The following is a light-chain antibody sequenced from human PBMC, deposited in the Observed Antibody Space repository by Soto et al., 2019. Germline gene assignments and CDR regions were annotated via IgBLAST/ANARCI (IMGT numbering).Light chain of an antibody. V-gene: IGKV3-20*01. CDR1: QSVSTSY. Sequence: EIVLTQSPGTLSLSPGERATLSCRASQSVSTSYLAWYQHKPGQAPRLLIYGTSNRATGSPDRFTGSGSGTDFTLTISRLEPEDFAVYYCQEYGSSRTFGQGTKVEIK. J-gene: IGKJ1*01. CDR2: GTS. CDR3: QEYGSSRT.